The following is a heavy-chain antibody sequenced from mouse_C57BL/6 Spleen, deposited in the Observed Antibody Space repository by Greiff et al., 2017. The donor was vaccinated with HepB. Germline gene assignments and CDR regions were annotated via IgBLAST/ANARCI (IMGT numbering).Heavy chain of an antibody. D-gene: IGHD2-2*01. Sequence: EVQVVESGGDLVKPGGSLKLSCAASGFTFSSYGMSWVRQTPDKRLEWVATISSGGSYTYYPDSVKGRFTISRDNAKNTLYLQMSSLKSEDTAMYYCARQGVTTSGVGFDYWGQGTTLTVSS. CDR1: GFTFSSYG. CDR3: ARQGVTTSGVGFDY. CDR2: ISSGGSYT. V-gene: IGHV5-6*01. J-gene: IGHJ2*01.